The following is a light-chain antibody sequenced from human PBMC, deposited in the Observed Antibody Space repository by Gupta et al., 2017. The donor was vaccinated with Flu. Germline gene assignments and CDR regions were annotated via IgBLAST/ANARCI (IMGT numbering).Light chain of an antibody. V-gene: IGLV4-69*01. J-gene: IGLJ3*02. CDR1: SGHSSYA. CDR2: LNSDGSH. CDR3: QTWGTGIRV. Sequence: LLLTHPPSASSSLAASVKLPCTLSSGHSSYAIAWHQQQPQRGPRYLMKLNSDGSHSKGDGIPDRFSGSSSGAERYLTISSLQSEDEADYYCQTWGTGIRVFGGGTKLTVL.